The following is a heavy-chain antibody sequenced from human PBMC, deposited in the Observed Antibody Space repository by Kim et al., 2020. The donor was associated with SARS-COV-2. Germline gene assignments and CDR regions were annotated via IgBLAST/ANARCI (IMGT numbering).Heavy chain of an antibody. CDR2: IYYSGST. J-gene: IGHJ4*02. D-gene: IGHD6-6*01. V-gene: IGHV4-31*03. Sequence: SETLSLTCTVSGDSISSGGYYWTWIRQHPGKGLEWIGYIYYSGSTYYNPSLKSRVTISVDTSKNQFSLKLSSVTAADTAVYYCANYFPYSSSSQIRWGQGTLVTVSS. CDR3: ANYFPYSSSSQIR. CDR1: GDSISSGGYY.